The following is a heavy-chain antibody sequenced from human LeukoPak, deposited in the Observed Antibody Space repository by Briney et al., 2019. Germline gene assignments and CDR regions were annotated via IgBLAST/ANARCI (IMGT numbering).Heavy chain of an antibody. J-gene: IGHJ4*02. Sequence: ASVRVSCKASGGTFSSYAISWVRQAPGQGLQWMGIINPSDGSTINAQRFQGRVTMTRDSSTSTVYMEVNSLRSEDTAVYYCATGASEMATTQYYFDYWGQGTLVTVSS. V-gene: IGHV1-46*01. CDR2: INPSDGST. CDR1: GGTFSSYA. D-gene: IGHD5-24*01. CDR3: ATGASEMATTQYYFDY.